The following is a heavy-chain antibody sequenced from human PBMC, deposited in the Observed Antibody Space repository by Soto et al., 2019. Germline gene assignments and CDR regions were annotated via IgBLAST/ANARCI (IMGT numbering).Heavy chain of an antibody. CDR1: GFTFSSYA. CDR2: ISYDGSNK. Sequence: SLRLSCAASGFTFSSYAMHWVRQSPGKGLEWVAVISYDGSNKYYADSVKGRFTISRDNSKNTLYLQMNSLRAEDTAVYYCARGNNKSSGWSHVWGKGTKVTVSS. CDR3: ARGNNKSSGWSHV. J-gene: IGHJ6*04. V-gene: IGHV3-30-3*01. D-gene: IGHD6-19*01.